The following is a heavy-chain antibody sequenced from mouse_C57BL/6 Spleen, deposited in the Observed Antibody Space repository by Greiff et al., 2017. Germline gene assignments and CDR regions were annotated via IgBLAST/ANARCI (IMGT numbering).Heavy chain of an antibody. CDR3: ARTYYSNYVNCAMDD. V-gene: IGHV1-80*01. CDR1: GYAFSSYW. D-gene: IGHD2-5*01. CDR2: IYPGDGDT. J-gene: IGHJ4*01. Sequence: VQVVESGAELVKPGASVKISCKASGYAFSSYWMNWVKQRPGKGLEWIGQIYPGDGDTNYNGKFKGKATLTADKSSSTAYMQLSSLTSEDSAVYFCARTYYSNYVNCAMDDWGKGTSVTVSS.